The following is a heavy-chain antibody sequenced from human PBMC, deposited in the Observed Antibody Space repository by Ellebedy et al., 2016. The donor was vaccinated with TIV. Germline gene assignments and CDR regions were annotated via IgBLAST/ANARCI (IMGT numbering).Heavy chain of an antibody. D-gene: IGHD6-6*01. J-gene: IGHJ4*02. Sequence: SETLSLTXAVYGGSFSGYYWSWIRQPPGKGLEWIGSIYYSGSTYYNPSLKNRVTISVDTSKNHFSLKLSSVTAADTAVYYCARHVPYFEYWGQGTLVTVSS. CDR3: ARHVPYFEY. V-gene: IGHV4-34*01. CDR2: IYYSGST. CDR1: GGSFSGYY.